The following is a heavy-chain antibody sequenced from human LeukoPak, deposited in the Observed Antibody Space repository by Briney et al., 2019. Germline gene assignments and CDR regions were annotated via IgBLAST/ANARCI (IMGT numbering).Heavy chain of an antibody. D-gene: IGHD6-6*01. Sequence: GSLRLSCAASGFTFSSYGMHWVRQAPDKGLEWVAFISYDGSNKYYADSVKGRFTIPIDNSKNTLYLQMNSLRAEDTAVYYCAKDGAYSSSHQPHYWGQGTLVTVSS. V-gene: IGHV3-30*18. CDR2: ISYDGSNK. CDR1: GFTFSSYG. CDR3: AKDGAYSSSHQPHY. J-gene: IGHJ4*02.